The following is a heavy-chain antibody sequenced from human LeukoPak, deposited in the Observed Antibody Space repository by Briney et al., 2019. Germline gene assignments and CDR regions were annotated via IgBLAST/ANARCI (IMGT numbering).Heavy chain of an antibody. J-gene: IGHJ5*02. CDR3: ARGNCSGGSCYSDWFDP. CDR2: IYYSGST. CDR1: GGSISSYY. D-gene: IGHD2-15*01. V-gene: IGHV4-59*01. Sequence: SETLSLTRTVSGGSISSYYWSWIRQPPGKGLEWIGYIYYSGSTNYNPSLKSRVTISVDTSKNQFSLKLSSVTAADTAVYYCARGNCSGGSCYSDWFDPWGQGTLVTVSS.